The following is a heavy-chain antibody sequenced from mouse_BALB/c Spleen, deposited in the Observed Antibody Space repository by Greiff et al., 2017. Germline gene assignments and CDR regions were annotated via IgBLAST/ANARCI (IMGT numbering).Heavy chain of an antibody. J-gene: IGHJ3*01. Sequence: EVQLQQTGPELVKPGASVKISCKASGYSFTDYIMLWVKQSHGKSLEWIGNINPYYGSTSYNLKFKGKATLTVDKSSSTAYMQLNSLTSEDSAVYYCARLEAARGWFAYWGQGTLVTVSA. V-gene: IGHV1-39*01. CDR1: GYSFTDYI. CDR2: INPYYGST. CDR3: ARLEAARGWFAY. D-gene: IGHD3-1*01.